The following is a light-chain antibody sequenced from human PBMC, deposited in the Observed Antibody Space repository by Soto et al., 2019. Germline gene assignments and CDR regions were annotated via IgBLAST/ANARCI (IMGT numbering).Light chain of an antibody. V-gene: IGLV2-14*01. CDR1: SDDVGGFDY. Sequence: QYVLTQPASVSGSPGQSITISCTGTSDDVGGFDYVSWYQQHPGKAPKLMIYEVTNRPSGISGRFSGSKSGNTASLTISGLQTEDEAHYYCSSYTTTNAVLLFGGGTQLTVL. CDR2: EVT. J-gene: IGLJ2*01. CDR3: SSYTTTNAVLL.